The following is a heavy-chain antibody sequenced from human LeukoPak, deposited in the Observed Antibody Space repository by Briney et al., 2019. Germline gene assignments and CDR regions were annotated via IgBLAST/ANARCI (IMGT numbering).Heavy chain of an antibody. J-gene: IGHJ4*02. Sequence: EASVKVSCKASGYTFTGYYMHWVRQAPGQGLEWTGWINPNSGGTNYAQKFQGRVTMTRGTSISTAYMELSRLRSDDTAVYYCAREKAAGTIDYWGQGTLVTVSS. CDR2: INPNSGGT. D-gene: IGHD6-13*01. CDR3: AREKAAGTIDY. V-gene: IGHV1-2*02. CDR1: GYTFTGYY.